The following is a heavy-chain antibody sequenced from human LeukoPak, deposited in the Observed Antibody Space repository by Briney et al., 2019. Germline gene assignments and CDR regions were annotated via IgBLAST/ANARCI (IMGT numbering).Heavy chain of an antibody. CDR1: GFSLRTSGVG. V-gene: IGHV2-5*02. CDR2: IYWDDDK. CDR3: AHRRKEQLWLPFDF. D-gene: IGHD5-18*01. Sequence: SGPTLANPTPTRTLTCTFSGFSLRTSGVGVGWIRQPPAKALEWLALIYWDDDKRYRPSLKSRLTITKDTSKNQVVLTMTNMDPVDTATYYCAHRRKEQLWLPFDFWGQGTLVTVSS. J-gene: IGHJ4*02.